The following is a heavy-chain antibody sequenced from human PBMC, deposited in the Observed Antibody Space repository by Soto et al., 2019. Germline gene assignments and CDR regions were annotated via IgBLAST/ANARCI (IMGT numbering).Heavy chain of an antibody. V-gene: IGHV3-23*01. CDR3: AHPRGYGVFDAVDI. J-gene: IGHJ3*02. CDR2: ISSSGDSA. D-gene: IGHD4-17*01. Sequence: GGSMRLCCSAYGVMFSTYAMNWVRQAPGKGLEWVSAISSSGDSAYYAESVRGRFTISRDNSINTLYLQMRSLRPEDTAVYYCAHPRGYGVFDAVDIWGQGKMVTGSS. CDR1: GVMFSTYA.